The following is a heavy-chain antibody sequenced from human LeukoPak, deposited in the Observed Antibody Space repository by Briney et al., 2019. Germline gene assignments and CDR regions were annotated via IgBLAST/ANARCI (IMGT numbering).Heavy chain of an antibody. CDR2: INHSGST. D-gene: IGHD3-22*01. Sequence: ASETLSLTCAVYGGSFSGYYWSWIRQPPGKGLEWIGEINHSGSTNYNPSLKSRVTISVDTSKNQFSLKLSSVTAADTAVYYCARRRGGECYYDSSGYYYGQFDYWGQGTLVTVSS. J-gene: IGHJ4*02. CDR1: GGSFSGYY. CDR3: ARRRGGECYYDSSGYYYGQFDY. V-gene: IGHV4-34*01.